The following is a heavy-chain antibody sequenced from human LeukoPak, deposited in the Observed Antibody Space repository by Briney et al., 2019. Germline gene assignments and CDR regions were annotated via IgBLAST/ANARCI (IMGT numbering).Heavy chain of an antibody. CDR2: ISGSGGST. V-gene: IGHV3-23*01. D-gene: IGHD3-22*01. J-gene: IGHJ1*01. CDR1: GFTFSSNA. Sequence: GGSLRLSCAASGFTFSSNAMNWVRQAPGKGLEWVSGISGSGGSTYYADSVKGRFTISRDSSKNTLYLQMNSLGAEDTAVYYCAKDSSGSFSYGYFQHWGQGTLVTVSP. CDR3: AKDSSGSFSYGYFQH.